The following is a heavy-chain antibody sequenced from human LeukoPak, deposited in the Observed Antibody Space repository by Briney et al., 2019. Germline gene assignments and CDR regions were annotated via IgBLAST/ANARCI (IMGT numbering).Heavy chain of an antibody. CDR2: IHDSGST. D-gene: IGHD2/OR15-2a*01. CDR1: GGSISTYY. V-gene: IGHV4-59*08. Sequence: SETLSLTCTVSGGSISTYYWSWVRQPPGKGLEWIGYIHDSGSTYYNPSLKSRVTMSLDTSKNQLSLKLSSVTAADTAVYYCARHPTWDWGQGTLVTVSS. J-gene: IGHJ4*02. CDR3: ARHPTWD.